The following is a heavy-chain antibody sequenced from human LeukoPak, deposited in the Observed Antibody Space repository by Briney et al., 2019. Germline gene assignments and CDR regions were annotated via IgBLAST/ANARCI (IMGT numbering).Heavy chain of an antibody. Sequence: GGSLRLSCAASGFSFSNDWMCWVRQAPGKGLEWVANINQDESKKYYVDSVKGRFTISRDNAKNSLYLQMSSLRAEDTAIYYCAKGRGYCTGGSCYSDYWGQGTLVTVSS. D-gene: IGHD2-15*01. J-gene: IGHJ4*02. CDR1: GFSFSNDW. CDR2: INQDESKK. CDR3: AKGRGYCTGGSCYSDY. V-gene: IGHV3-7*03.